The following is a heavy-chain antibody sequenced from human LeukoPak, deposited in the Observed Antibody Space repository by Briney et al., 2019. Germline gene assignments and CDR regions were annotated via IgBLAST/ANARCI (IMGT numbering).Heavy chain of an antibody. Sequence: SETLSLTCAVSGGSISSYYWNWIRQPPGKGLEWIGHIYYNGNTNYNPSLKSRVTISIDTSNKQFFLELRSVTAADSAVYHCARRSGWYGPIDYWGQGNLVTVSS. D-gene: IGHD6-13*01. CDR2: IYYNGNT. CDR3: ARRSGWYGPIDY. J-gene: IGHJ4*02. CDR1: GGSISSYY. V-gene: IGHV4-59*01.